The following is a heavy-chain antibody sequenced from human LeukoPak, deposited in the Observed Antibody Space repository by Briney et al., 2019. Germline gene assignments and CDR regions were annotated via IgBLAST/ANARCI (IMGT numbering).Heavy chain of an antibody. D-gene: IGHD1-26*01. J-gene: IGHJ4*02. Sequence: GASVKVSCKASGYTFTGYYMHWARQAPGQGLEWMGWINPNSGGTNYAQKFQGRVTMTRDTSISTAYMELSSLSSDDTAVYYCARDLLTGSYQYFDYWGQGTLVTVSS. CDR3: ARDLLTGSYQYFDY. V-gene: IGHV1-2*02. CDR2: INPNSGGT. CDR1: GYTFTGYY.